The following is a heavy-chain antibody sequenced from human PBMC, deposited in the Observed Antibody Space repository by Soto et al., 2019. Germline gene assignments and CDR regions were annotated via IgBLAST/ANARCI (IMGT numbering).Heavy chain of an antibody. V-gene: IGHV4-30-4*01. J-gene: IGHJ6*02. CDR3: LTQGFGPLHGLVDV. CDR1: GGSISSGNYY. Sequence: ASETLSLTCTVSGGSISSGNYYWSWIRQPPGKGLEWIGFISYSGSTYYSTSLKSRVIISVDTSQNQVSLKLASVTAADTAVYYCLTQGFGPLHGLVDVWGQGTTVTVSS. CDR2: ISYSGST. D-gene: IGHD3-10*01.